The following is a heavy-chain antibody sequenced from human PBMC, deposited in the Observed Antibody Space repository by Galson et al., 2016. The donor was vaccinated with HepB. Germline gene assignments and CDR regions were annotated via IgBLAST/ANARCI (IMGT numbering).Heavy chain of an antibody. Sequence: TLSLTCTVSGGSISSSAYFWSWIRQHPGKGLEWIGYIYYSGSTYSNPSLKSRLTISVDTSKNQFSLRLSSVTDADTAVYYCARASSTWGWFDPWGQGTLVTVSA. CDR3: ARASSTWGWFDP. CDR1: GGSISSSAYF. CDR2: IYYSGST. J-gene: IGHJ5*02. D-gene: IGHD6-13*01. V-gene: IGHV4-31*03.